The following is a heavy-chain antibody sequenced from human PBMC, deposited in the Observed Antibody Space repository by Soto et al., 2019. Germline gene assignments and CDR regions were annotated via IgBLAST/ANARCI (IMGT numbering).Heavy chain of an antibody. CDR3: VSNAGYSGYGSTDDGLEI. J-gene: IGHJ3*02. CDR1: GFTFSSYG. Sequence: GGSLRLSCAASGFTFSSYGMHWVRQAPGKGLEWVAVIWYDGSNKYYADSVKGRFAISRDNSNNTLHLQMNSLRAEDTAVYYCVSNAGYSGYGSTDDGLEIWGQGTMVTVSS. CDR2: IWYDGSNK. D-gene: IGHD5-12*01. V-gene: IGHV3-33*01.